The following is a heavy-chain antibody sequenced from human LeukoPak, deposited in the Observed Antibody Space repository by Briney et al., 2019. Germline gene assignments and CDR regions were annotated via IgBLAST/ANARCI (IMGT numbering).Heavy chain of an antibody. CDR1: GGSISSYY. D-gene: IGHD5-18*01. Sequence: SEILSLTCTVSGGSISSYYWSWIRQPPGKGLEWIGYIYYSGSTNYNPSLKSRVTISVDASKNQFSLKLSSVTAADTAVYYCARLNGRYSYGYFDYWGQGTLVTVSS. J-gene: IGHJ4*02. CDR3: ARLNGRYSYGYFDY. V-gene: IGHV4-59*01. CDR2: IYYSGST.